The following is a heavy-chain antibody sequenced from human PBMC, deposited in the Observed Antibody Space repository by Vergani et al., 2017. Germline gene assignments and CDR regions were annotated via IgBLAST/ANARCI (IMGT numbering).Heavy chain of an antibody. V-gene: IGHV3-33*01. D-gene: IGHD5-18*01. CDR3: ARDGLYSYGYLSIFDY. Sequence: QVQLVESGGGVVQPGRSLRLSCAASGFTFSSYGMHWVRQAPGKGLEWVAVIWYDGSNKYYADSVKGRFTISRDNSKNTLYLQMNSLRAEDTAVYYCARDGLYSYGYLSIFDYWGRGTLVTVSS. CDR1: GFTFSSYG. J-gene: IGHJ4*02. CDR2: IWYDGSNK.